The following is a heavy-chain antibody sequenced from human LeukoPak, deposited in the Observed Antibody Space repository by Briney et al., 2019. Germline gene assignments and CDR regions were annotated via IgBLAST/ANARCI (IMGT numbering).Heavy chain of an antibody. Sequence: HTGGSLRLSCAASGFTFSSYAMSWVRQAPGKGLEWVSAISGSGGSTYYADSVKGRFTISRDNSKNTLYLQMNSLRAEDTAVYYCAKAGGGNYDILTGYRPGGLESHYAFDIWGQGTMVTVSS. D-gene: IGHD3-9*01. CDR1: GFTFSSYA. CDR2: ISGSGGST. J-gene: IGHJ3*02. V-gene: IGHV3-23*01. CDR3: AKAGGGNYDILTGYRPGGLESHYAFDI.